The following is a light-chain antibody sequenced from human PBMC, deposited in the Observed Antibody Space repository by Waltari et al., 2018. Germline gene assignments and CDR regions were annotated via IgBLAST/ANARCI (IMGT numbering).Light chain of an antibody. CDR1: SSNIGTHT. CDR3: AAWDDSLNGRV. Sequence: QSDLTQPPSTSGTPGQRVRISCSGSSSNIGTHTVNCYQQLPGTAPKVLIFSNDQRPSGVPDRFSGSKSGTSASLAISGLQSEDEGYYYCAAWDDSLNGRVFGGGTKLTVL. V-gene: IGLV1-44*01. J-gene: IGLJ3*02. CDR2: SND.